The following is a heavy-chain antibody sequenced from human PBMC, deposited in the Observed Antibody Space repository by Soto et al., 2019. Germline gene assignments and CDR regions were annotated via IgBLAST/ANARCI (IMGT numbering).Heavy chain of an antibody. D-gene: IGHD1-1*01. CDR1: GFTFSDYY. Sequence: GGSLRLSCAASGFTFSDYYMSWIRQAPGKGLEWVSYITSDGSPIYYADSVRGRFTISRDSAKNSVSLQMDSLRAEDTAMYYCAGGEMSTISFDYWGQGTLVTVSS. CDR2: ITSDGSPI. CDR3: AGGEMSTISFDY. V-gene: IGHV3-11*01. J-gene: IGHJ4*02.